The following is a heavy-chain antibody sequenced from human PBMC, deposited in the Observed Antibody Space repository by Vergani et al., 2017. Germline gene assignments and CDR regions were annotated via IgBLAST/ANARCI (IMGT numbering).Heavy chain of an antibody. J-gene: IGHJ3*02. Sequence: QVQLVQSGAEVKKPGASVKVSCKASGYTFTGYYMHWVRQAPGQGLEWRGWINPNSGGTNYAQKFQGMVTMTRDTSISTAYMELSRLRSDDTAVYYCARTIVVVPAAIDAFDIWGQGTMVTVSS. CDR1: GYTFTGYY. D-gene: IGHD2-2*02. CDR3: ARTIVVVPAAIDAFDI. CDR2: INPNSGGT. V-gene: IGHV1-2*02.